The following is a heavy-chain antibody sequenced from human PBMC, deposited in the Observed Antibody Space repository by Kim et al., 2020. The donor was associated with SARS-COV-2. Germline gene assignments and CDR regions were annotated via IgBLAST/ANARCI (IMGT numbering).Heavy chain of an antibody. CDR3: ARIPDITGWPFDS. Sequence: SETLSLTCTVSVGSISSDYWTWIRQPPGKGLEWIGYIKNNGRGTNYNPSLRSRVAMLVDPSKSHSSLILSSVTAADTAVYFCARIPDITGWPFDSWGQGILVTVSS. D-gene: IGHD6-19*01. CDR2: IKNNGRGT. V-gene: IGHV4-59*01. CDR1: VGSISSDY. J-gene: IGHJ4*02.